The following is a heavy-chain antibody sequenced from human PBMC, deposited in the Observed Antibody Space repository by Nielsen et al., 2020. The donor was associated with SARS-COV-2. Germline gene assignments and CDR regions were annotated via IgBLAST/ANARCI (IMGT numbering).Heavy chain of an antibody. CDR2: IYWDDDK. D-gene: IGHD3-22*01. CDR3: AGYDSSGYHSDNWFDP. CDR1: GGSISSGDYY. Sequence: TLSLTCTVSGGSISSGDYYWSWIRQPPGKALEWLALIYWDDDKRYSPSLKSRLTITKDTSKNQVVLTMTNMDPVDTATYYCAGYDSSGYHSDNWFDPWGQGTLVTVSS. V-gene: IGHV2-5*08. J-gene: IGHJ5*02.